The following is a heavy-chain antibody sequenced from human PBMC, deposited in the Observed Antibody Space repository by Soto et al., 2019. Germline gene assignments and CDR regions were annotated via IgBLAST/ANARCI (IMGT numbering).Heavy chain of an antibody. CDR2: MYPDDSDT. Sequence: PGESLKISCKGSGYSFTSYWIGWVRQMPGKGLEWMGIMYPDDSDTRYSPSFQGQVTISADKSISTAYLQWNSLKASDTAMYYCARGEGGQLVYFDYWGQGALVTVSS. J-gene: IGHJ4*01. CDR3: ARGEGGQLVYFDY. D-gene: IGHD2-15*01. CDR1: GYSFTSYW. V-gene: IGHV5-51*01.